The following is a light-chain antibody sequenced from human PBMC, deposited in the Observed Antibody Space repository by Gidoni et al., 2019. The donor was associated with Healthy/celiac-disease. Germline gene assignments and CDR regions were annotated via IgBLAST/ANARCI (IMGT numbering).Light chain of an antibody. J-gene: IGKJ2*01. V-gene: IGKV1-39*01. CDR3: QQSYSTPPEYT. Sequence: DIQMTQSPSSLSASVGDRVTITCRASQSISSYLNWYQQKPGKAPKLLIYAASSLQSGVPSRFSGSGYGTDFTITISSRQPEDFATYYCQQSYSTPPEYTFGQGTKLEIK. CDR2: AAS. CDR1: QSISSY.